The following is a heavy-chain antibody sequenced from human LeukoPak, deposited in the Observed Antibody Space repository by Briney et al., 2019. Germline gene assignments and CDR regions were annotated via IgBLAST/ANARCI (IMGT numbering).Heavy chain of an antibody. J-gene: IGHJ4*02. V-gene: IGHV4-59*08. CDR2: IYYSGST. Sequence: PSETLSLTCTVSGGSINSYYWSWIRQPPGKGLEWIGYIYYSGSTNYNPSLKSRVTISVDTSKNQFSLRLSSVTAADTALYYCARHSNRLFGDLLVPGRKRAGTRFDYWGQGTLVTVSS. CDR1: GGSINSYY. D-gene: IGHD3-10*01. CDR3: ARHSNRLFGDLLVPGRKRAGTRFDY.